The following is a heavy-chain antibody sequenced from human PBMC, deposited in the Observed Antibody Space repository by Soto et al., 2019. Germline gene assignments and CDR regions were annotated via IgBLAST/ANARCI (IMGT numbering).Heavy chain of an antibody. CDR3: VSVVAIPGYPHN. CDR1: GGTFSSYA. J-gene: IGHJ4*02. V-gene: IGHV1-69*12. D-gene: IGHD5-12*01. CDR2: IVPIVDTS. Sequence: QVQLVQSGAEVRQPASSVKVSCKTSGGTFSSYAISWVRQAPGQGLEWMGGIVPIVDTSTYAQKFQGRVTITADESTSTVYMEPSSLRSDDTAVYYCVSVVAIPGYPHNWGKGTLVTVSS.